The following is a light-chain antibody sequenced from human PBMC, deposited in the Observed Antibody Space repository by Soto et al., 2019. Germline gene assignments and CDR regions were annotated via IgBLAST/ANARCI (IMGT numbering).Light chain of an antibody. Sequence: DIQMTQSPSSLSASVGDRVTITCRASQSISSYLNWYQQKPGKAPKLLIYAASSLQSGVPSRFSGSGSGTDFTLTISRLEPEDFAVYYCQQYGSSHQTFGQGTKVDIK. V-gene: IGKV1-39*01. CDR1: QSISSY. J-gene: IGKJ1*01. CDR2: AAS. CDR3: QQYGSSHQT.